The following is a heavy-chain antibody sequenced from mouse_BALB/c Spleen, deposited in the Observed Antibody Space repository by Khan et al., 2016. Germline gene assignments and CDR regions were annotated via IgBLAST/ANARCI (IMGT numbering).Heavy chain of an antibody. J-gene: IGHJ1*01. CDR2: INPDSSTI. V-gene: IGHV4-1*02. CDR1: GFDFSRYW. D-gene: IGHD2-3*01. CDR3: ASYDGYFYWYFDV. Sequence: EVKLLESGGGLVQPGGSLKLSCAASGFDFSRYWMSLVRQAPGKGLEWIGEINPDSSTINYTPSLKDKFIISRDNANNTLYLQMSKVRSEDTALYYCASYDGYFYWYFDVWGAGTTVTVSA.